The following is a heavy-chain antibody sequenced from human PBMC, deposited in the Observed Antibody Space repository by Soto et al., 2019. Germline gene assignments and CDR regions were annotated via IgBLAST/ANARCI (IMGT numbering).Heavy chain of an antibody. Sequence: VSRTTFVSIIRRDLLSRVLLDPRQRLEWMGGIIPIFGTANYAQKFQGRVTITADESTSTAYMELRSLRSEDTAVYYCARVLGYCSGGSRSRWLDPWGPGTMVKVS. CDR1: VSIIRRDL. D-gene: IGHD2-15*01. V-gene: IGHV1-69*01. CDR3: ARVLGYCSGGSRSRWLDP. J-gene: IGHJ5*02. CDR2: IIPIFGTA.